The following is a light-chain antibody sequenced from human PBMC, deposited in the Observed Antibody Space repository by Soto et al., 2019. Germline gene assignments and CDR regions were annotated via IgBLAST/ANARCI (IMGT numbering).Light chain of an antibody. CDR3: QQYYTAPLT. CDR1: QSVLYNSNNKNY. V-gene: IGKV4-1*01. Sequence: DIVMTQSPDSLAVSLDERATINCKSSQSVLYNSNNKNYLAWYQQKPGQPPKLLIYWASTRKSGVPDRFSGSGSGTDFTLTISSLLAEDVAVYYCQQYYTAPLTFGGGTKVEIK. CDR2: WAS. J-gene: IGKJ4*01.